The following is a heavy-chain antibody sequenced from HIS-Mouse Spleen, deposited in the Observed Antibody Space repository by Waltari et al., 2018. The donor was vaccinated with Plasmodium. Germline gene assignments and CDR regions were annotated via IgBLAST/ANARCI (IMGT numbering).Heavy chain of an antibody. CDR3: ARVTSSGVYWYFDL. Sequence: QVQLQQWGAGLLKPSETLSLTCAVYGGSFSGSYWSWIRQPPGKGLEWIGEIKHRGSTNYNPSLKSRVTISVDTSKNQFSLKLSSVTAADTAVYYCARVTSSGVYWYFDLWGRGTLVTVSS. CDR2: IKHRGST. D-gene: IGHD3-3*01. V-gene: IGHV4-34*01. CDR1: GGSFSGSY. J-gene: IGHJ2*01.